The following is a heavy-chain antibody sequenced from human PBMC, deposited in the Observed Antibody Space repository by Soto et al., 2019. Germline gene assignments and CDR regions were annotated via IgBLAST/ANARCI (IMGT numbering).Heavy chain of an antibody. CDR2: IYYSGST. Sequence: PSETLSLTCTVSGCSISSYYWSWTRQPPGKGLEWIGYIYYSGSTNYNPSLKSRVTISVDTSKNQFSLKLSSVTAADTAVYYCARGRYSFYYFDYWGQGTLVTVSS. CDR3: ARGRYSFYYFDY. J-gene: IGHJ4*02. CDR1: GCSISSYY. V-gene: IGHV4-59*01. D-gene: IGHD5-18*01.